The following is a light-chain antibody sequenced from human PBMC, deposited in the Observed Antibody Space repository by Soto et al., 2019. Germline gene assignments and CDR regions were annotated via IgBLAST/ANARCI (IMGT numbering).Light chain of an antibody. CDR2: GAS. CDR1: QSVSRTY. J-gene: IGKJ5*01. V-gene: IGKV3-15*01. CDR3: QQYNNWPPIT. Sequence: EIVLTQSKDTLSFSPGERATLSCRAIQSVSRTYLAWYQQKPGQAPRLLFYGASTRATGIPARFSGSGSGTEFTLTISSLQSEDLAVYYCQQYNNWPPITFGQGTRLEV.